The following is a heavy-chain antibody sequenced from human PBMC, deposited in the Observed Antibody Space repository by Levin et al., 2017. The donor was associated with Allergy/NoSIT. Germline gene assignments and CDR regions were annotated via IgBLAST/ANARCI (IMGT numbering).Heavy chain of an antibody. D-gene: IGHD2-15*01. CDR1: GYSFTSYW. CDR2: IYPGDSDT. CDR3: ARHRAYCSGGSCYSYPLD. Sequence: KVSCKGSGYSFTSYWIGWVRQMPGKGLEWMGIIYPGDSDTRYSPSFQGQVTISADKSISTAYLQWSSLKASDTAMYYCARHRAYCSGGSCYSYPLDWGQGTLVTVSS. J-gene: IGHJ4*02. V-gene: IGHV5-51*01.